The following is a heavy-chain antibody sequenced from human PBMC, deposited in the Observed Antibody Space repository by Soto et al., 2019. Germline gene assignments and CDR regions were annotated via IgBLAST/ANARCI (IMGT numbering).Heavy chain of an antibody. CDR2: ISYDGSNK. CDR1: GFTFSSYG. V-gene: IGHV3-30*18. D-gene: IGHD6-6*01. Sequence: RLSCAASGFTFSSYGMHWVRQAPGKGLEWVAVISYDGSNKYYADSVKGRFTISRDNSKNTLYLQMNSLRAEDTAVYYCAKSRRVAARPNWFDPWGQGTLVTVSS. J-gene: IGHJ5*02. CDR3: AKSRRVAARPNWFDP.